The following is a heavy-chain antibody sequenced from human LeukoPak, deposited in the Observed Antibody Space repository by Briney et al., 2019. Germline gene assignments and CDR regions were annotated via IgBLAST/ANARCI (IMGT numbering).Heavy chain of an antibody. Sequence: SETLSLTCTVSGGPISSYYWSWIRQPAGKGLEWIGRIYTSGSTNYNPSLKSRVTISVDTSKNQFSLKLSSVTAADTAVYYCARHSSGWINGAFDIWGQGTMVTVSS. V-gene: IGHV4-4*07. J-gene: IGHJ3*02. CDR1: GGPISSYY. D-gene: IGHD6-19*01. CDR2: IYTSGST. CDR3: ARHSSGWINGAFDI.